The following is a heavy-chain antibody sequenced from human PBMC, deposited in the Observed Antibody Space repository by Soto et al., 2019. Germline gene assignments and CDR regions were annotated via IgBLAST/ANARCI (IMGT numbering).Heavy chain of an antibody. CDR3: ARDRILCQRGDYYYGMDV. CDR2: ISYDGSNK. D-gene: IGHD2-15*01. Sequence: GGSLRLSCAASGFTFSSYAIHWVRQAPGKGLEWVAVISYDGSNKYYADSVKGRFTISRDNSKSTLYLQMNSLRAEDTAVYYCARDRILCQRGDYYYGMDVWGQGTTVTVSS. V-gene: IGHV3-30-3*01. J-gene: IGHJ6*02. CDR1: GFTFSSYA.